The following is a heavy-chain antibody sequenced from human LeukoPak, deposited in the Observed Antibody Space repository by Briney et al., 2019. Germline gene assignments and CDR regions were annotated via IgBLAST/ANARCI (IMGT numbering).Heavy chain of an antibody. J-gene: IGHJ4*02. V-gene: IGHV3-7*01. D-gene: IGHD3-10*01. CDR2: INQDGSAQ. CDR3: ARDALYYGSGSYGDY. CDR1: GFTFGGYL. Sequence: QPGGSLRLSCTGSGFTFGGYLMSWVRQAPGKGLEWVANINQDGSAQWYVDSVKGRFTISRDNARDSLYLQMNSLRAEDTAVYYCARDALYYGSGSYGDYWGQGALVTVSS.